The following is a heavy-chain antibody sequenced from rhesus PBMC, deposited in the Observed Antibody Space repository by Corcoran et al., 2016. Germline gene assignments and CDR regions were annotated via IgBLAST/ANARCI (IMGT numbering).Heavy chain of an antibody. CDR3: AREDGNWDDRYFEI. D-gene: IGHD1-7*02. V-gene: IGHV4-173*01. CDR1: VGAVGTYS. Sequence: QLQLQESGPVLVKPSETLSTTCAVSVGAVGTYSWSWTLQPPWNGLEWFGRMSGSGGSTDYSPSLKSHVIISIDAANNQLSLKVTSVTAADTAVYYCAREDGNWDDRYFEIWGQGALVTVSS. CDR2: MSGSGGST. J-gene: IGHJ1*01.